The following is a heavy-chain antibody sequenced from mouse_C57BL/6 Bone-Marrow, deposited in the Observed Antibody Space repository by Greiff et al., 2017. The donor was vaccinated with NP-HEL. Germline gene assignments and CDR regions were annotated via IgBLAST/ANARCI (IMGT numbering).Heavy chain of an antibody. V-gene: IGHV10-1*01. D-gene: IGHD1-1*01. CDR3: VSFITTPYYYAMDY. J-gene: IGHJ4*01. CDR2: IRSKSNNYAT. CDR1: GFSFNTYA. Sequence: EVHLVESGGGLVQPKGSLKLSCAASGFSFNTYAMNWVRQAPGKGLEWVARIRSKSNNYATYYADSVKDRFTISRDDSESMLYLQMNNLKTEDTAMYYCVSFITTPYYYAMDYWGQGTSVTVSS.